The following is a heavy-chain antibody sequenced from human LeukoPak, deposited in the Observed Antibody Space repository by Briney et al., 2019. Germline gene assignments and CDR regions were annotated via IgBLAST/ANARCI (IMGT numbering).Heavy chain of an antibody. CDR2: INPNSGGT. J-gene: IGHJ6*03. Sequence: ASVKVSCKASGYTFTSYGISWVRQAPGQGLEWMGWINPNSGGTNYAQKFQGRVTMTRDTSISTAYMELSRLRSDDTAVYYCARASVEGGNLYYYYYMDVWGKGTTVTISS. CDR3: ARASVEGGNLYYYYYMDV. V-gene: IGHV1-2*02. CDR1: GYTFTSYG. D-gene: IGHD1-26*01.